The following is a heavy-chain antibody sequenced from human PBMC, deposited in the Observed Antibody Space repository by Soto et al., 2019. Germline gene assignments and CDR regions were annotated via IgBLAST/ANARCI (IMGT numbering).Heavy chain of an antibody. CDR1: GGTFSSYA. V-gene: IGHV1-69*13. D-gene: IGHD6-19*01. J-gene: IGHJ6*02. CDR2: IIPIFGTA. Sequence: LVKVSCKASGGTFSSYAISWVRQAPGQGLEWMGGIIPIFGTANYAQKFQGRVTITADESTSTAYMELSSLRSEDTAVYYCARDRTGIAVAGTPTDYYYGMDVWGQGTTVTVSS. CDR3: ARDRTGIAVAGTPTDYYYGMDV.